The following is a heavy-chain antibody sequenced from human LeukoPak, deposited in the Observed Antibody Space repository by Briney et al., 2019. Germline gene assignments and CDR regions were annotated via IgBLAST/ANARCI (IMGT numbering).Heavy chain of an antibody. V-gene: IGHV1-18*01. CDR1: GYTFTTYG. CDR3: TRSYGSGSYDNYYYGMDV. Sequence: AASVKVSCKAFGYTFTTYGISWARQAPGQGLEWMGWISTNNGNTNYAQKVQGRVTMRTDTSTSTAYMELRSLISDDTAVYYCTRSYGSGSYDNYYYGMDVWGQGTTVTVSS. D-gene: IGHD3-10*01. CDR2: ISTNNGNT. J-gene: IGHJ6*02.